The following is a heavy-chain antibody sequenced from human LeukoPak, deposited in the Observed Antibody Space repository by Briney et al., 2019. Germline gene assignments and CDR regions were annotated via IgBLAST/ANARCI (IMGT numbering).Heavy chain of an antibody. D-gene: IGHD3-9*01. Sequence: GGSLRLSCAASGFTFSSYAMSWVRQAPGKGLEWVSSISGRGGSTYYADSVKGRFTISRDNSKNTLYLQMNSLRAEDTVVYYCAKDQLRYFDWLLALFDYWGQGTLVTVSS. J-gene: IGHJ4*02. V-gene: IGHV3-23*01. CDR3: AKDQLRYFDWLLALFDY. CDR1: GFTFSSYA. CDR2: ISGRGGST.